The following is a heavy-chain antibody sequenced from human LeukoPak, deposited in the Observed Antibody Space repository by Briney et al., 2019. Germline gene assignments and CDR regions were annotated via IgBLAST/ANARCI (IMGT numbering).Heavy chain of an antibody. CDR2: IYYSGST. V-gene: IGHV4-30-4*01. D-gene: IGHD5-18*01. Sequence: PSQTLSLTCTVSGGSISSGDYYWSWIRQPPGKGLEWIGYIYYSGSTYYNPSLKSRVTISVDTSKNQFSLKLSSVTAADTAVYYCARGGTAMVRRQRRFDYWGQGTLVTVSS. CDR3: ARGGTAMVRRQRRFDY. J-gene: IGHJ4*02. CDR1: GGSISSGDYY.